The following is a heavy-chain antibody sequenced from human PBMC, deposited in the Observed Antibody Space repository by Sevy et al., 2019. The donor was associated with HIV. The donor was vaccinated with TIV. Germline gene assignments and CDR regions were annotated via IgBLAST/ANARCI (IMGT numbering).Heavy chain of an antibody. CDR1: GFSFSSFW. J-gene: IGHJ5*02. CDR2: ISSDGDNT. CDR3: VREGAPYRNIRYCSGNNCFYNWFDP. V-gene: IGHV3-30-3*01. D-gene: IGHD2-15*01. Sequence: GGSLRLSCAVSGFSFSSFWMSWVRQAPGKGLEWVAIISSDGDNTYYADTVKGRFTISRDNSKNTVYLQMNRLRAEDTAFYYCVREGAPYRNIRYCSGNNCFYNWFDPWGQGTLVTVSS.